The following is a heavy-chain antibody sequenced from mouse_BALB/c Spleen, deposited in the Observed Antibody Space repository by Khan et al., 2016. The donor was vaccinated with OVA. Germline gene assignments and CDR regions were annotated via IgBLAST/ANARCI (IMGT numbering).Heavy chain of an antibody. CDR1: GYSFTTYY. J-gene: IGHJ3*01. D-gene: IGHD2-2*01. CDR3: TRHGYVAWFTY. V-gene: IGHV1S135*01. Sequence: EVELVQSGPELMKPGASVKISCRASGYSFTTYYIHWMMQSHGKSLEWIGYIDPFSGGTTYNQKFKGKVTLTVDKSSSTAYIHLSNLTSEDSAVCYCTRHGYVAWFTYWGLGTLVTVSA. CDR2: IDPFSGGT.